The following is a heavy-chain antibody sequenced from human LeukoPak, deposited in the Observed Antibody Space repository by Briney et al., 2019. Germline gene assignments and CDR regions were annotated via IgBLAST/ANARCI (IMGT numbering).Heavy chain of an antibody. Sequence: PGGSLRLSCAASGFTFSSFAMTWVRQTPGKGLEWVSAITGSGGSPYYADSVRGRFTISRDNSKNTLSLQMSSLRVEDTAVYYCAKGREVAGKGYFSMDVWGQGTTVTVSS. V-gene: IGHV3-23*01. CDR3: AKGREVAGKGYFSMDV. CDR2: ITGSGGSP. J-gene: IGHJ6*02. D-gene: IGHD6-19*01. CDR1: GFTFSSFA.